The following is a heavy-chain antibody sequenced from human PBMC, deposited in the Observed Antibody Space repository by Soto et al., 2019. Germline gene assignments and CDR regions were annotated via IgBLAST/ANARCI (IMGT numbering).Heavy chain of an antibody. CDR3: ARVPDFWSGYLYGMDV. J-gene: IGHJ6*02. D-gene: IGHD3-3*01. V-gene: IGHV1-8*01. CDR1: GYTFTSYD. Sequence: GASVKVSCKASGYTFTSYDINWVRQATGQGLEWMGWMNPNSGNTGYAQKFQGRVTMTRNTSISTAYMELSSLRSEDTAVYYCARVPDFWSGYLYGMDVWGQGTTVTVSS. CDR2: MNPNSGNT.